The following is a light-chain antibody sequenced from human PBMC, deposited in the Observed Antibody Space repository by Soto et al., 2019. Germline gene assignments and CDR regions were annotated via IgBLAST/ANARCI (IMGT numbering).Light chain of an antibody. Sequence: QSALTQPASVSGSPGQSITISCTGTSTNIGSTKYVSWYQQHPGKAPKLIIYEGTKRPSGVSDRFSGSKSGNTASLTISGLQAGDEADYYCCSYAGDDDTYVLFGGGTKLTVL. J-gene: IGLJ2*01. CDR1: STNIGSTKY. V-gene: IGLV2-23*01. CDR2: EGT. CDR3: CSYAGDDDTYVL.